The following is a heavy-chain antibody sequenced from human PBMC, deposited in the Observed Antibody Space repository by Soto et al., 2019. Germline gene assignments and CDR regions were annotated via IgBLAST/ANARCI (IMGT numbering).Heavy chain of an antibody. D-gene: IGHD2-15*01. J-gene: IGHJ5*02. CDR2: ISSSGSTT. CDR1: GFTLSGYW. V-gene: IGHV3-74*01. CDR3: ARTSCSGGSCSPDP. Sequence: GGSLRLSCAASGFTLSGYWMHWVRQVPGKGPVWVARISSSGSTTDYADSVKGRFTISRDNAKNTLFLQMSSLRYEDTAVYYCARTSCSGGSCSPDPWGRGTLVTVSS.